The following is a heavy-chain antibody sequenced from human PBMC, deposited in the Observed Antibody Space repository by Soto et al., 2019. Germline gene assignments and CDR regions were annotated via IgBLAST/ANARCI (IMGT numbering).Heavy chain of an antibody. V-gene: IGHV1-2*06. CDR1: GYSFTDYH. CDR3: ARGHSTDCSNGVCSFFYNHEMDV. CDR2: INPKSGGT. J-gene: IGHJ6*02. Sequence: ASVKLSCKASGYSFTDYHIHWVRQAPGQGLEWLGRINPKSGGTSTAQKFQGRVTMTRDRSISTVYMELTRLRSDDTAVYFCARGHSTDCSNGVCSFFYNHEMDVWGQGTTVTVSS. D-gene: IGHD2-8*01.